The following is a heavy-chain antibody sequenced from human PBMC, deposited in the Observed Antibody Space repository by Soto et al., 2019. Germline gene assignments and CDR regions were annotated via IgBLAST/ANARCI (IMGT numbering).Heavy chain of an antibody. CDR3: ARDKGGGWYYFDS. CDR1: GFTVSDNY. D-gene: IGHD6-19*01. V-gene: IGHV3-53*01. Sequence: LRLSCAASGFTVSDNYMTWVRQAPGKGLEWVSVLYSAGNAYYADSVQGRFTISRDDSKNTLYLQMNRLRAEDTAVYYCARDKGGGWYYFDSWGQGTLVTVSS. CDR2: LYSAGNA. J-gene: IGHJ4*02.